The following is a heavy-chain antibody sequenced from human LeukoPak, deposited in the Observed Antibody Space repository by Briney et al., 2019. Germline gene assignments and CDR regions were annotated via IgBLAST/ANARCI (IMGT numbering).Heavy chain of an antibody. CDR2: IRHDGSNK. CDR3: ARDYGGSSPFDY. V-gene: IGHV3-30*02. CDR1: GFTFSSYG. J-gene: IGHJ4*02. D-gene: IGHD4-23*01. Sequence: GGSLRLSCAASGFTFSSYGMHWVRQAPGKGLEWVAFIRHDGSNKYYADSVKGRFTISRDNAKNSLYLQMNSLRAEDTAVYYCARDYGGSSPFDYWGQGTLVTVSS.